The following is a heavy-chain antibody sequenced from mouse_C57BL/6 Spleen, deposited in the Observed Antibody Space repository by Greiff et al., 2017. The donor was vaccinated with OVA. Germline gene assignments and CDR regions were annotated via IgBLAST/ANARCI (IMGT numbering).Heavy chain of an antibody. D-gene: IGHD2-1*01. V-gene: IGHV8-12*01. Sequence: VMLVESGPGILQSSQTLSLTCSFSGFSLSTSGMGVSWIRQPSGKGLEWLAHIYWDDDKRYNPSLKSRLTISKDTSRNQVFLKITSVDTADTATYYCARRIYYGNYGYAMDYWGQGTSVTVSS. CDR3: ARRIYYGNYGYAMDY. J-gene: IGHJ4*01. CDR2: IYWDDDK. CDR1: GFSLSTSGMG.